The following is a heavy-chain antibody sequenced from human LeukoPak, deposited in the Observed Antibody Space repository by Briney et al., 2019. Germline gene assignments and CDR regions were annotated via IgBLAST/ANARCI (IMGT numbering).Heavy chain of an antibody. CDR2: ISYDGSKT. J-gene: IGHJ4*02. CDR1: GFTFSSYG. V-gene: IGHV3-30*03. Sequence: GGSLRLSCAASGFTFSSYGMHWVRQAPGKGLEWVTFISYDGSKTYFTDSVKGRFTISRDYSKNTLFLLMNSLRTEDTAVYYCARQHTNSWFFGFDFWGQGTLVTVSS. CDR3: ARQHTNSWFFGFDF. D-gene: IGHD6-13*01.